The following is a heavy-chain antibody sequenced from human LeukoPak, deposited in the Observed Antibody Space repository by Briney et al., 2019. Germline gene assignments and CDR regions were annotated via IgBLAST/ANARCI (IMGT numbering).Heavy chain of an antibody. CDR2: IYSSGST. V-gene: IGHV4-4*07. J-gene: IGHJ4*02. Sequence: SETLSLTCTVSSGSISNYYWSWIRQAAGKGLEWIGRIYSSGSTNYNPSLKSRVTMSLDTSKNQFSLKLTSVTAADTAVYYCARQAAGFDFDYWGQGTLVTVSS. CDR1: SGSISNYY. CDR3: ARQAAGFDFDY. D-gene: IGHD6-13*01.